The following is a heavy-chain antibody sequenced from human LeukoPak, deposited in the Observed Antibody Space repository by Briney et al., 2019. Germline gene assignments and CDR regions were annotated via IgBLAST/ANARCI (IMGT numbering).Heavy chain of an antibody. V-gene: IGHV3-30*18. CDR1: GFTFSSYG. J-gene: IGHJ4*02. CDR2: ISYDGSNK. D-gene: IGHD5-24*01. Sequence: GGSLRLSCAASGFTFSSYGMHWVRQAPGKGLEWVAVISYDGSNKYYADSVKGRFTISRDNSKNTLYLQMNSLRAEDTAVYYCAKAVEMATMGNWGQGTLATVSS. CDR3: AKAVEMATMGN.